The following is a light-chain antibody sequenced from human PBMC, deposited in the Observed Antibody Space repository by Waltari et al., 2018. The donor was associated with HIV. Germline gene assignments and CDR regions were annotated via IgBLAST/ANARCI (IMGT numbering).Light chain of an antibody. Sequence: EIVMTQSPATLSVSPGERATLSCRASQSVSSDLAWYQQKPGQAPRLLIYGASTRATCIPARFSGSGSGTEFTLTISSLQSEDFVVYYCQQYNNWPPYTFGQGTKLEIK. V-gene: IGKV3D-15*01. J-gene: IGKJ2*01. CDR3: QQYNNWPPYT. CDR1: QSVSSD. CDR2: GAS.